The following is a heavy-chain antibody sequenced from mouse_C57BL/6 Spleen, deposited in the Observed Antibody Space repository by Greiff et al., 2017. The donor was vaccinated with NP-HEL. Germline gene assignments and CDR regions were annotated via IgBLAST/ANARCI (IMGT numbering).Heavy chain of an antibody. D-gene: IGHD1-1*01. J-gene: IGHJ3*01. Sequence: EVQLQQSGPGLVKPSQSLSLTCSVTGYSITSGYYWNWIRQFPGNKLEWMGYISYDGSNNYNPSLQNRNSITRDTSTNQFFLKLNSVTTEDPATYYCASGAYYYGSSYPAWFAYWGQGTLVTVSA. CDR2: ISYDGSN. CDR1: GYSITSGYY. V-gene: IGHV3-6*01. CDR3: ASGAYYYGSSYPAWFAY.